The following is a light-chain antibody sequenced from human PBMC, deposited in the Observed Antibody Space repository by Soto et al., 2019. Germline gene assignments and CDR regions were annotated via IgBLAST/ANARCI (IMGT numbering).Light chain of an antibody. Sequence: EIVLTQSPATLSLSPGERATLSCRASQSIGLAIAWYQHKPGQAPRLLIFDASQRATGIPARFSGSGSGTDFTLTISSIETEDFAAYYCQQRRNWAITFGQGTRLEIK. V-gene: IGKV3-11*01. CDR1: QSIGLA. J-gene: IGKJ5*01. CDR2: DAS. CDR3: QQRRNWAIT.